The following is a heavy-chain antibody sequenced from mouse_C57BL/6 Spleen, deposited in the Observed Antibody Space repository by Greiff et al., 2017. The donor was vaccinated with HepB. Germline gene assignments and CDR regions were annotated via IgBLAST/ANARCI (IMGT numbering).Heavy chain of an antibody. CDR1: GFSLTGYG. CDR3: ARTEGYDYDVAWFAY. Sequence: VKLQESGPGLVQPSQSLSITCTVSGFSLTGYGVHWVRQSPGKGLEWLGVIWSGGSTDYNAAFISRLSISKDNSKSQVFFKMNSLQADDTAIYYCARTEGYDYDVAWFAYWGQGTLVTVSA. V-gene: IGHV2-2*01. J-gene: IGHJ3*01. D-gene: IGHD2-4*01. CDR2: IWSGGST.